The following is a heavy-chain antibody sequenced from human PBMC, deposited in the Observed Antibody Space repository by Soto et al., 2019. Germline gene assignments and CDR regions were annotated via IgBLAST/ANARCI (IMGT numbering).Heavy chain of an antibody. Sequence: SVKVSCKASRGTFSSYAISWVRQAPGQGLEWMGGIIPISGTANYAQKFQGRVTITADESTSTAYMELSSLRSEDTAVYYCARILSPPQDSSSWYYYYYGLDVWGKGTTVTVAS. V-gene: IGHV1-69*13. D-gene: IGHD6-13*01. J-gene: IGHJ6*04. CDR2: IIPISGTA. CDR1: RGTFSSYA. CDR3: ARILSPPQDSSSWYYYYYGLDV.